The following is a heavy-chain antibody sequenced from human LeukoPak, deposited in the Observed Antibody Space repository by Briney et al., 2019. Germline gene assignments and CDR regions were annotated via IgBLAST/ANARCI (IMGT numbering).Heavy chain of an antibody. CDR2: INADESST. V-gene: IGHV3-74*01. CDR1: GFTFTSYW. CDR3: AKDAYDSSGLGDYYYYYMDV. D-gene: IGHD3-22*01. J-gene: IGHJ6*03. Sequence: GGSLRLSCAASGFTFTSYWMHWVRQAPGKGLVWVSRINADESSTSYADSVKGRFTISRDNSKNTLYLQMNSLRAEDTAVYYCAKDAYDSSGLGDYYYYYMDVWGKGTTVTVSS.